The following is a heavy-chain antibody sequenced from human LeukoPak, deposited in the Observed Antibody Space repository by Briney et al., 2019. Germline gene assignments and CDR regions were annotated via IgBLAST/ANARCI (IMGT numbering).Heavy chain of an antibody. V-gene: IGHV3-30*02. CDR2: IHYDGSNK. CDR3: AKDIQPASVRTSFDY. J-gene: IGHJ4*02. Sequence: GGSLRLSCAASGFTFSSYGMHWVRQAPGKGLEWVAFIHYDGSNKHYADSVKGRFTISGDNSKNPLYLQINSLRTEDTAVYYCAKDIQPASVRTSFDYWGQGTLVTVTS. CDR1: GFTFSSYG. D-gene: IGHD6-13*01.